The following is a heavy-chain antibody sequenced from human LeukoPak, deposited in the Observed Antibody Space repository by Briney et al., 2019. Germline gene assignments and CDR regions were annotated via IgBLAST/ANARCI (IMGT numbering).Heavy chain of an antibody. J-gene: IGHJ4*02. CDR2: ISGSGGST. CDR1: GFTFSSYA. CDR3: ARDYYGTGSHDY. D-gene: IGHD3-10*01. V-gene: IGHV3-23*01. Sequence: GGSLRLSCAASGFTFSSYAMSWVRQAPGKGLEWVSAISGSGGSTYYADSVKGRFTISRDNSKNTLYLQMNSLRAEDTAVYYCARDYYGTGSHDYWGQGTLVTVSS.